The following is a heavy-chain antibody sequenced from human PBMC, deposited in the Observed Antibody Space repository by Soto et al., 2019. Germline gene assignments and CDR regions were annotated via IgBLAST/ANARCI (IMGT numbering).Heavy chain of an antibody. V-gene: IGHV1-3*01. CDR3: ARVASNGRYYYYGMDV. Sequence: ASVKVSCKASGYTFTSYAMHWVRQAPGQRLEWMGWISAYNGNTKYAQKLQGRVTMTTDTSTSTVYMELSSLRSEDTAVYYCARVASNGRYYYYGMDVWGQGTTVTVSS. CDR1: GYTFTSYA. J-gene: IGHJ6*02. D-gene: IGHD2-8*01. CDR2: ISAYNGNT.